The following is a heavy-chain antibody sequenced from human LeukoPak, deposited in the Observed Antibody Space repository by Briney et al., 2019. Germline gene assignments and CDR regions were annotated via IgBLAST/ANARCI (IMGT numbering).Heavy chain of an antibody. CDR1: GLTLSSSW. V-gene: IGHV3-74*01. CDR3: ARDLSFSLDH. J-gene: IGHJ4*02. CDR2: VSPDGNLA. Sequence: GGSLSLSCAGSGLTLSSSWMHWVRQAPGKGPVWVAHVSPDGNLANYADSVEGRFFISRHHAKNPLFRQRNCVRAEDTAVYYCARDLSFSLDHWGQGTLVTVSS.